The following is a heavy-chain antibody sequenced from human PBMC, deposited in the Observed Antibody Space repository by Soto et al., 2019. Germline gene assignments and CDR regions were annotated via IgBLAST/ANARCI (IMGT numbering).Heavy chain of an antibody. Sequence: QVQLVQCGAEVKKPGGSVKVSCKASGYTFTSYYMHWVRLAPGQGLEWMGIINPDGGGTSYAQQLQGRVIMTRDTSTSTVYMEMSSLRSEDTAVYYCAVGGNYLSMDVWGQGTTVTVS. J-gene: IGHJ6*02. V-gene: IGHV1-46*04. CDR3: AVGGNYLSMDV. CDR2: INPDGGGT. D-gene: IGHD4-4*01. CDR1: GYTFTSYY.